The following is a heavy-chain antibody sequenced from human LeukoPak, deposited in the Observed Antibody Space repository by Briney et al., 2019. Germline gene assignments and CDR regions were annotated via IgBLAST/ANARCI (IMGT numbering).Heavy chain of an antibody. J-gene: IGHJ4*02. Sequence: ASVKVSCKASGYTFTSYYMHWVRQAPGQGLEWMGIINPSGGSTNYAQKFQGRVTITADKSTSTAYMELSSLRSEDTAVYYCARVGTYNWNLYYFDYWGQGTLVTVSS. D-gene: IGHD1-20*01. CDR2: INPSGGST. CDR1: GYTFTSYY. V-gene: IGHV1-46*01. CDR3: ARVGTYNWNLYYFDY.